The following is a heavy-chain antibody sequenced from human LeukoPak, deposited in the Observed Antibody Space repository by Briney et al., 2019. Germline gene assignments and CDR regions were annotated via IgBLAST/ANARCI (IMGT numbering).Heavy chain of an antibody. D-gene: IGHD2-2*02. J-gene: IGHJ4*02. V-gene: IGHV1-18*01. Sequence: GASVKVSCKASGYTFTSYGISWVGQAPGQGLEWMGWISAYNGNTNYAQKLQGRVTMTTDTSTSTAYMELRSLRSDDTAVYYCARYCSSTSCYTGILPDYWGQGTLVTVSS. CDR2: ISAYNGNT. CDR1: GYTFTSYG. CDR3: ARYCSSTSCYTGILPDY.